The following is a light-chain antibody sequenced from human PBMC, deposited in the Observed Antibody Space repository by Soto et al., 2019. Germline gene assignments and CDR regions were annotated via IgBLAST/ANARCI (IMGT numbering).Light chain of an antibody. CDR2: DAS. CDR1: QSVSSN. Sequence: ELVMTQAPATLSVSPGERATLSCSASQSVSSNLAWFQQKPGQAPRLLIYDASTRATGIPARFSGSGSGTEFTLTISSLQSEDFAVYYCQQYSTWRTFGLGTKVEFQ. V-gene: IGKV3-15*01. J-gene: IGKJ1*01. CDR3: QQYSTWRT.